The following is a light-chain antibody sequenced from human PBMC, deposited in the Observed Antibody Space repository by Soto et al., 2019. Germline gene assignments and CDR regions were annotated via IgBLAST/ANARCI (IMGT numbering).Light chain of an antibody. CDR3: QKRSNWPRT. CDR2: DES. CDR1: QSVRTY. J-gene: IGKJ4*01. Sequence: EVVMRQSPATLSVSPGDGATLSCRASQSVRTYLAWYQHKPGQAPRLLIYDESNRATGIPDRFSGSGSGTDFTLTISRLEPEDFAVYYCQKRSNWPRTFGGGTKVDIK. V-gene: IGKV3-11*01.